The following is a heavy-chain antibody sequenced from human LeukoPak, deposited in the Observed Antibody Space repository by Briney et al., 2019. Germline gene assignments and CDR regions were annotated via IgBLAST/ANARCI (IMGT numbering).Heavy chain of an antibody. Sequence: PGGSLRLSCAASGFTVSSNYMSWVRQAPGKGLEWVSVIYSGGSTYYADSVKGRFTISRDNSKNTLYLQMNSLRAEDTAVYYCARGPFFAAAGTGWFDPWGQGTLVTVSS. CDR1: GFTVSSNY. D-gene: IGHD6-13*01. CDR2: IYSGGST. J-gene: IGHJ5*02. CDR3: ARGPFFAAAGTGWFDP. V-gene: IGHV3-53*01.